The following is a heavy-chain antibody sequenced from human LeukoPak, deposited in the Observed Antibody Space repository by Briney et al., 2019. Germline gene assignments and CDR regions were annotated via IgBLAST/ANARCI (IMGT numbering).Heavy chain of an antibody. V-gene: IGHV3-7*01. Sequence: PGGSLRLSCAASGFTFTKNWMTWVRQDPGKGLEWVANINQDGSERFYVDSVEGRFTISRDNAKNSLYLQMNSLGAEDTAVYYCARGLDCRSTSCYLDTWGQGTLVTVSS. CDR1: GFTFTKNW. J-gene: IGHJ4*02. D-gene: IGHD2-2*01. CDR2: INQDGSER. CDR3: ARGLDCRSTSCYLDT.